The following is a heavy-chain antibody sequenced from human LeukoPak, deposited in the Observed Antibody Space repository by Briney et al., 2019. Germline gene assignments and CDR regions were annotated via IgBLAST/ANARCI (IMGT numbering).Heavy chain of an antibody. D-gene: IGHD5-18*01. CDR3: ARLPSPVDTVMVPHWYFDL. Sequence: GGSLRLSCAASGFTFSSYGMHWVRQAPGKGLEWVAVISYDGSNKYYADSVKGRFTISRDNSKNTLYLQMNSLRAEDTAVYYCARLPSPVDTVMVPHWYFDLWGRGTLVTVSS. V-gene: IGHV3-30*03. CDR1: GFTFSSYG. J-gene: IGHJ2*01. CDR2: ISYDGSNK.